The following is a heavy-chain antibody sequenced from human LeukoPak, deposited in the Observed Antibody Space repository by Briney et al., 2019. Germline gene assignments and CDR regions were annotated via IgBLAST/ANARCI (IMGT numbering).Heavy chain of an antibody. J-gene: IGHJ3*02. D-gene: IGHD3-10*01. Sequence: ASVKVSCKASGYTFTSYDINWVRQATGQGLEWMGWMNPNSGNTDYVQKLQGRVTMTRNTSIGTAYMELSSLRSEDTAVYYCARGRMVRGLILVDTFDIWGQGTMVTVSS. CDR2: MNPNSGNT. CDR1: GYTFTSYD. V-gene: IGHV1-8*01. CDR3: ARGRMVRGLILVDTFDI.